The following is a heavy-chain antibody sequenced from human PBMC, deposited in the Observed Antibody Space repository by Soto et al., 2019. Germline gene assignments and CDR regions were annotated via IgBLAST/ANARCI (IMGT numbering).Heavy chain of an antibody. CDR2: INAGNGNT. Sequence: ASVKVSCKASGYTFTSYAIHWVRQAPGQRLEWMGWINAGNGNTKYSQKFQGRVTITRDTSASTAYMELSSLRSEDTAVYYCAGVYRPWYFDLWGRGTLVTVSS. CDR3: AGVYRPWYFDL. D-gene: IGHD4-4*01. CDR1: GYTFTSYA. J-gene: IGHJ2*01. V-gene: IGHV1-3*01.